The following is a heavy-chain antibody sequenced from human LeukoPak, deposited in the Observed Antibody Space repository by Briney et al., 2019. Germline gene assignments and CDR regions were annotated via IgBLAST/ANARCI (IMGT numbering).Heavy chain of an antibody. CDR2: IKQEGCEK. CDR3: ARDPPPRPQDIVVVPAAIY. J-gene: IGHJ4*02. Sequence: PGGSLSLSCAASVFSFSSHWMRWVRQAPGGGLEGVVNIKQEGCEKYYVDSVKGRFTISRDNDKNSLYLKMNSLRAEDRAVLYCARDPPPRPQDIVVVPAAIYWGQGTLVTVSS. V-gene: IGHV3-7*01. CDR1: VFSFSSHW. D-gene: IGHD2-2*01.